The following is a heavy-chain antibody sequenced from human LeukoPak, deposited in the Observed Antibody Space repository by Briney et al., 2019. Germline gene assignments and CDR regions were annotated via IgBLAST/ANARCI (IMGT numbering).Heavy chain of an antibody. J-gene: IGHJ4*02. D-gene: IGHD3-16*01. CDR1: GFTFTNYA. Sequence: GGSLRLSCAASGFTFTNYAMTWVRQTPAKRLEWVSTITSSGGNAYSTDSVQGRFIISRDSSTNTVYLQMNSLRAEDTAIYYCVKDLRTGAIGGVVTLGNWGQGTLVTVSS. CDR2: ITSSGGNA. V-gene: IGHV3-23*01. CDR3: VKDLRTGAIGGVVTLGN.